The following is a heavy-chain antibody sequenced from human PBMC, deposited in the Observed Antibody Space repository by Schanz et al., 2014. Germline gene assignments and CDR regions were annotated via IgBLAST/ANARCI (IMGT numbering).Heavy chain of an antibody. CDR1: GFTFSDHW. D-gene: IGHD5-12*01. CDR2: INTADTT. V-gene: IGHV3-23*04. J-gene: IGHJ5*02. CDR3: AKDMNREATAPES. Sequence: VQLVESGGGVVQPGGSLRLSCSASGFTFSDHWMSWVRQPPGKGLEWVSAINTADTTYYADSVKGRFTVSRDNSKNTVYLHMNSLRDEDTAVYYCAKDMNREATAPESWGQGTLVVVSS.